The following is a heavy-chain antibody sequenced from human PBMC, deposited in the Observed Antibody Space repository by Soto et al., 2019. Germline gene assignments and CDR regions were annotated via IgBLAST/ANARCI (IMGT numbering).Heavy chain of an antibody. CDR3: ARAAQGGDPEYYYYYYGMDV. J-gene: IGHJ6*02. CDR2: IYYSGST. CDR1: GGSISSGDYY. V-gene: IGHV4-30-4*01. Sequence: QVQLQESGPGLVKPSQTLSLTCTVSGGSISSGDYYWSWIRQPPGKGLEWIGYIYYSGSTYYNPSPKSRVTISVEPSKNQFSLKLSSVTAADTAVYYCARAAQGGDPEYYYYYYGMDVWGQGTTVTVSS. D-gene: IGHD2-21*02.